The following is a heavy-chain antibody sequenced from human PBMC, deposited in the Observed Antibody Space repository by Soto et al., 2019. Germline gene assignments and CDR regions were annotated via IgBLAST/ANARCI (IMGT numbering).Heavy chain of an antibody. Sequence: SETLSLTCTVSGGSISSYYWSWIRQPPGKGLEWIGYIYYSGSTNYNPSLKSRVTISVDTSKNQFSLKLSSVTAADTAVYYCARGDRTSSSWFHNFDYWGQGTLVTVSS. CDR3: ARGDRTSSSWFHNFDY. CDR2: IYYSGST. J-gene: IGHJ4*02. V-gene: IGHV4-59*01. CDR1: GGSISSYY. D-gene: IGHD6-13*01.